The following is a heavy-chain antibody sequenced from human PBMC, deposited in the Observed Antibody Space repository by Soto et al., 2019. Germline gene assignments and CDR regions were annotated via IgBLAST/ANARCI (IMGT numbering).Heavy chain of an antibody. CDR3: ASLNGGRFLDKGDY. CDR1: NGSFMGYY. CDR2: INHFGSP. J-gene: IGHJ4*02. Sequence: QGQLHQWGAGLLKPSETLSLTCGVYNGSFMGYYWPWVRQPPGKGLEWIGEINHFGSPNYNPSLKSRVAISIDTSKHQFSLSLRSLTAADTAVYYCASLNGGRFLDKGDYWGQGILVTVSS. V-gene: IGHV4-34*01. D-gene: IGHD3-3*01.